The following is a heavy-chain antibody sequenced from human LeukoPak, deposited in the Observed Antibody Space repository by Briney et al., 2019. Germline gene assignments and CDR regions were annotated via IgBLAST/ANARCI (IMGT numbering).Heavy chain of an antibody. J-gene: IGHJ4*02. CDR1: GASITSYY. Sequence: SETLSLTCTVSGASITSYYWSWIRQPPGKGLEWIGYIYHTGSTNYNPSLKGRVTMSVDTSRNQFSLRLTSVTAADTAVYYCARGHPHYYDSSGYANWGQGTLVTVSS. CDR3: ARGHPHYYDSSGYAN. V-gene: IGHV4-59*01. D-gene: IGHD3-22*01. CDR2: IYHTGST.